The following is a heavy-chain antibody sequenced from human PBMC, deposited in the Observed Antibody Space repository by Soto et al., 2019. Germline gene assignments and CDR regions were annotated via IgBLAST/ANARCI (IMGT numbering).Heavy chain of an antibody. V-gene: IGHV4-39*01. CDR1: GGSISSSSYY. CDR3: ASNRGLEYYFDY. J-gene: IGHJ4*03. Sequence: SETLSLTCTVSGGSISSSSYYWGWIRQPPGKGLEWIGSIYYSGSTYYNPSLKSRVTISVDTSKNQFSLKLSSVTAADTAVYYCASNRGLEYYFDYWSQGTTVTVSS. CDR2: IYYSGST. D-gene: IGHD3-3*01.